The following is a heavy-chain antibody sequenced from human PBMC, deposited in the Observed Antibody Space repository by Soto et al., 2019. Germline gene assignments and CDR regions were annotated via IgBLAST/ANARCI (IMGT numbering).Heavy chain of an antibody. V-gene: IGHV4-59*01. Sequence: SETLSLTCTVSGGSISSYYWSWIRQPPGKGLEWIGYIYYSGSTNYNPSLKSRVTISVDTSKNQFSLKLSSVTAADTAVYYCARYRRNLSLFDYWGQGTLVTVSS. CDR2: IYYSGST. CDR1: GGSISSYY. CDR3: ARYRRNLSLFDY. J-gene: IGHJ4*02. D-gene: IGHD4-4*01.